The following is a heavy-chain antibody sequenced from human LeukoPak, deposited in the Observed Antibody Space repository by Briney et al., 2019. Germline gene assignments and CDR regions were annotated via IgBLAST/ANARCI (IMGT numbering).Heavy chain of an antibody. CDR3: ARDRAYNTFDY. V-gene: IGHV3-7*01. J-gene: IGHJ4*02. Sequence: GGSLRLSCAASGFTFSRSWMTWVRQAPGKGLEWVANIKEDGSEKNYVDSVKGRFTISRDNAKNSLYLQINSLRVEDTAVYYCARDRAYNTFDYWGQGTLVSVSS. CDR2: IKEDGSEK. CDR1: GFTFSRSW. D-gene: IGHD1-1*01.